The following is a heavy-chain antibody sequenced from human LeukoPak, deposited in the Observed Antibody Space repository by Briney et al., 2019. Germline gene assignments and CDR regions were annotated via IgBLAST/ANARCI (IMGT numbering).Heavy chain of an antibody. D-gene: IGHD3-9*01. Sequence: ASVKVSCKASGYTFTNYGISWVRQAPGQGLEWMGWINTYNGNTNYAQKLQGRVTMTTDTSTSIIYLELRSLTSDDTAVYYCAKDGRGHYDILTGPLRGWFDPWGQGTLVTVSS. CDR3: AKDGRGHYDILTGPLRGWFDP. J-gene: IGHJ5*02. V-gene: IGHV1-18*01. CDR1: GYTFTNYG. CDR2: INTYNGNT.